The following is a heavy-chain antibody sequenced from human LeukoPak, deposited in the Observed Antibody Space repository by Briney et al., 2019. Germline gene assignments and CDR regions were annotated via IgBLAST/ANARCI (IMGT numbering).Heavy chain of an antibody. D-gene: IGHD2-2*01. CDR3: ARGNPSDWYCSSTSCSSFDY. CDR2: IYYSGST. CDR1: GGSISSGDYY. Sequence: SDTLSLTCTVSGGSISSGDYYWSWIRQPPGKGLEWIGYIYYSGSTYYNPSLKSRVTISVDTSKNQFSLKLSSVTAADTAVYYCARGNPSDWYCSSTSCSSFDYWGQGTLVTVSS. J-gene: IGHJ4*02. V-gene: IGHV4-30-4*02.